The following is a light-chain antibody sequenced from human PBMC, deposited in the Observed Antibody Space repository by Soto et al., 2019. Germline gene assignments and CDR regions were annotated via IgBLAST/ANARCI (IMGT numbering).Light chain of an antibody. V-gene: IGLV2-8*01. CDR1: NTDIGGHKY. Sequence: QSVLTQPPSASGSPGQSVTISCTGSNTDIGGHKYVSWYQHHPGKAPKLIIYEVRERPSGVPDRFSGSKSGNAASLTVSGLQADDEATYYCSSYTDTNNFVLFGGGTKLTVL. CDR2: EVR. CDR3: SSYTDTNNFVL. J-gene: IGLJ2*01.